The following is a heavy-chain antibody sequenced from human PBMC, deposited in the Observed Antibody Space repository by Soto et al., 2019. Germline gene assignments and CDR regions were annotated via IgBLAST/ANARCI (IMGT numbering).Heavy chain of an antibody. D-gene: IGHD3-10*01. CDR2: ISGSGGST. J-gene: IGHJ4*02. CDR1: GFTFSSYA. CDR3: AKSYYYGSGSSGKDY. Sequence: PGGYLRLSCAASGFTFSSYAMSWVRQAPGKGLEWVSAISGSGGSTYYADSAKGRFTISRYNSKNTLYLQMNSLRAEDTAVYYCAKSYYYGSGSSGKDYWGQGTLVTVSS. V-gene: IGHV3-23*01.